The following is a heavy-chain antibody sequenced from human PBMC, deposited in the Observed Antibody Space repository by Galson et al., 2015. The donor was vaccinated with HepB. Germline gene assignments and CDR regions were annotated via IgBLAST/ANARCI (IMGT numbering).Heavy chain of an antibody. CDR3: AKKRVVVLVHSPFDH. J-gene: IGHJ4*02. Sequence: SLRLSCAASGFTFSNYAMSWVRQAPGKGLEWVSALSGSGENTYYADSVKGRFSISRDNAKNTLYLQMQSLRVEDTAVYYCAKKRVVVLVHSPFDHWGQGTLVTVSS. V-gene: IGHV3-23*01. CDR1: GFTFSNYA. D-gene: IGHD2-2*01. CDR2: LSGSGENT.